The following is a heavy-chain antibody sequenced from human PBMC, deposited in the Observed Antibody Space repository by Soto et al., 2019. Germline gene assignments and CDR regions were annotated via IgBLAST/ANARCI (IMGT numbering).Heavy chain of an antibody. V-gene: IGHV4-34*01. CDR2: INHSGST. D-gene: IGHD5-12*01. Sequence: SETLSLTCAVYGGSFSGYYWSWIRRPPGKGLEWIGEINHSGSTNYNPSLKSRVTISVDTSKNQFSLKLSSVTAADTAVYYCARGVDPDYWGQGTLVTVSS. J-gene: IGHJ4*02. CDR1: GGSFSGYY. CDR3: ARGVDPDY.